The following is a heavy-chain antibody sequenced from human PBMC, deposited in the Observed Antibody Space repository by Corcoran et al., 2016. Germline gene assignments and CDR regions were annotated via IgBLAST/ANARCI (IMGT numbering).Heavy chain of an antibody. V-gene: IGHV4-39*01. CDR2: IYYSGST. D-gene: IGHD2-15*01. CDR3: ARHVIGSYSYYYYGMDV. Sequence: QLQLQESGPGLVKPSETLSLTCTVSGGSISSSSYYWGWIRQPPGKGLEWIGSIYYSGSTYYNPSLKSRVTISVDTSKNQFSLKRSSVTAADTAVYYCARHVIGSYSYYYYGMDVWGQGTTVTVSS. J-gene: IGHJ6*02. CDR1: GGSISSSSYY.